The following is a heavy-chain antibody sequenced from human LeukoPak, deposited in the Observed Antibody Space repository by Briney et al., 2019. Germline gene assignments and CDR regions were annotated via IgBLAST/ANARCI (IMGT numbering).Heavy chain of an antibody. CDR2: IYHSGST. CDR1: GYSISSGYY. CDR3: ARVSADRVCWLDP. J-gene: IGHJ5*02. V-gene: IGHV4-38-2*02. D-gene: IGHD5/OR15-5a*01. Sequence: SETLSLTCTVSGYSISSGYYWGWIRQPPGKGLEWIGSIYHSGSTYYNPSLKSRVTISVDTSKNQFSLKLSSVTAADTAVYYCARVSADRVCWLDPWGQGTLVTVSS.